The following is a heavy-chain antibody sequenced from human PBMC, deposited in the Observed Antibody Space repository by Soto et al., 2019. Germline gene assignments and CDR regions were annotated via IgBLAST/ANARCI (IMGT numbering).Heavy chain of an antibody. CDR2: IYHSGST. CDR3: ARRRGVILPGANDWFDP. J-gene: IGHJ5*02. V-gene: IGHV4-30-2*01. Sequence: SETLSLTCAVSGGSINSGGYPWSWIRQPPGKGLEWIGYIYHSGSTYYNPSLKSRVTISIDRSKSQFSLKLTSVTAADTAVYYCARRRGVILPGANDWFDPWGQGTLVTVSS. D-gene: IGHD1-1*01. CDR1: GGSINSGGYP.